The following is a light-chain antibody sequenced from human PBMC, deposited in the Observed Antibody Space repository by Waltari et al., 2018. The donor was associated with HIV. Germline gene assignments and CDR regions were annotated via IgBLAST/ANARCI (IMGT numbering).Light chain of an antibody. CDR1: QSISNS. CDR2: AAS. CDR3: QQSYSTPLT. V-gene: IGKV1-39*01. Sequence: DIQMTQSPSSLSASVGDRVTLTCRASQSISNSLNWYQQKPGKAPKLLIYAASSLQSGVPSRFSGSGSGTDFTLTISSLQPEDFATYYCQQSYSTPLTFGGGTKVEIK. J-gene: IGKJ4*01.